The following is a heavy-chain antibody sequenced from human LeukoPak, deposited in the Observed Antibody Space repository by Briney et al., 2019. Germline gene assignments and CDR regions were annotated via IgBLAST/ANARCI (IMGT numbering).Heavy chain of an antibody. Sequence: GGSPRLSCAASGFSFSSYSMNWVRQAPGKGLEWVSSISTNNNYIYYADSVKGRFTISRDNAKNSLYLQMNSLRAEDTAVYYCARDRSGYTFDDWGQGTLVTVSS. V-gene: IGHV3-21*01. CDR3: ARDRSGYTFDD. D-gene: IGHD5-18*01. J-gene: IGHJ4*02. CDR1: GFSFSSYS. CDR2: ISTNNNYI.